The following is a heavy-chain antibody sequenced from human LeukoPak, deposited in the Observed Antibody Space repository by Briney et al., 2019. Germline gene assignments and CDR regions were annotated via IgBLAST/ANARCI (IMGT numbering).Heavy chain of an antibody. D-gene: IGHD3-9*01. J-gene: IGHJ4*02. CDR3: ARHRSYYDILTGYYRTYYFDY. CDR1: GGSFSGYY. Sequence: PSETLSLTCAVYGGSFSGYYWSWIRQPPGKGLEWIGEINHSGSTNYNPSLKSRVTISVDTSKNQFSLKLSSVTAADTAVYYCARHRSYYDILTGYYRTYYFDYWGQGTLVTVSS. CDR2: INHSGST. V-gene: IGHV4-34*01.